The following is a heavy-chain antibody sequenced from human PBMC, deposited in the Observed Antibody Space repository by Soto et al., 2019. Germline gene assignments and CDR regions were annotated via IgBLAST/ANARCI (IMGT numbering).Heavy chain of an antibody. D-gene: IGHD3-10*01. Sequence: PSENLSLTCTVSGGSISSGGYYCSGIRQHPGKGLEWIGYIDYSGSTYYNPSLKSRGTISVDTSKNQFSLKLSSVTAADTAVYYCARVVAGSTMVRWFDPWCQGTLVSVSS. CDR3: ARVVAGSTMVRWFDP. CDR1: GGSISSGGYY. CDR2: IDYSGST. J-gene: IGHJ5*02. V-gene: IGHV4-31*03.